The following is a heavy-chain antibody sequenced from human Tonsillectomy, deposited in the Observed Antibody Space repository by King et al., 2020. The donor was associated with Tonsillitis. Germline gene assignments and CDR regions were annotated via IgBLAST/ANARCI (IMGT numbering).Heavy chain of an antibody. CDR3: ARDGAWGYGYFKDY. D-gene: IGHD3-22*01. V-gene: IGHV3-30*04. CDR2: RSYDGSNK. Sequence: VQLVESGGGVVQPGRSLRLSCAASGYTFSSYAMHWVRQAPGKGLEWVAVRSYDGSNKYYADSVKGRFTIYRDNYKNTLYLQMNSLRAEDTAVYYCARDGAWGYGYFKDYWGQGTLYTVSS. CDR1: GYTFSSYA. J-gene: IGHJ4*02.